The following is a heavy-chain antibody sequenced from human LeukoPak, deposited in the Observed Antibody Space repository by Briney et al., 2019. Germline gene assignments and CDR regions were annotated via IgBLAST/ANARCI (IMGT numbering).Heavy chain of an antibody. CDR2: ITSRDGTT. V-gene: IGHV3-23*01. D-gene: IGHD3-22*01. CDR3: ARDRPNYYGSDGHYYRRDGDH. Sequence: PGGSLRPSCEASGFTFSIYAMSWVRQTPGKGLQWVSSITSRDGTTYYADSVKGRFTISRDNSENTLYLRMSSLRAEDTAIYYCARDRPNYYGSDGHYYRRDGDHWGQGTLVTVSS. J-gene: IGHJ5*02. CDR1: GFTFSIYA.